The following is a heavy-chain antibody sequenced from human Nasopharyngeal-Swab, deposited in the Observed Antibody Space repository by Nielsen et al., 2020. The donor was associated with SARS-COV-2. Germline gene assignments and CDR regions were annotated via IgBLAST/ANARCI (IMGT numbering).Heavy chain of an antibody. J-gene: IGHJ6*02. D-gene: IGHD3-22*01. CDR2: INHSGST. CDR3: ARGSTMNGYYGMDV. V-gene: IGHV4-34*01. Sequence: SETLSLTCAVYGGSFNGYYWSWSRQSPGKGLECIGEINHSGSTNYNPSLKSRGTISVDTSKTKFSLKLSSVTAADTAVYYCARGSTMNGYYGMDVWGQGTTVTVSS. CDR1: GGSFNGYY.